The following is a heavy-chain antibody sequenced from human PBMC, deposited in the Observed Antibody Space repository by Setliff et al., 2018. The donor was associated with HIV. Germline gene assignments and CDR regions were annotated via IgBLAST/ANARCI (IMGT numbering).Heavy chain of an antibody. CDR1: GGSISSGSDY. J-gene: IGHJ4*02. Sequence: PSETLSLTCTVSGGSISSGSDYWSWIRQPAGKGLEWIGEINHYGSTNYNPSLKSRVTISVDTSKNQFSLKLSSVTAADTAMYYCARVSTAVTAAPLDYWGQGTLVTVSS. CDR2: INHYGST. D-gene: IGHD4-17*01. CDR3: ARVSTAVTAAPLDY. V-gene: IGHV4-61*10.